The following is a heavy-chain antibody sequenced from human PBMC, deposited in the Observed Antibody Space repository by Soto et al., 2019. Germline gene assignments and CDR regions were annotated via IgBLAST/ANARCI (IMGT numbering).Heavy chain of an antibody. V-gene: IGHV2-5*01. D-gene: IGHD1-26*01. CDR3: AHRRGVGATIWFDP. Sequence: QITLKESGPTLVNPTQPLTLTCTFSGFSLSTSGVGVGWIRQPPGKALEWLALIYWNDDKRYSPSLKSRLTITKDTSKYQVVLTMTDMDPVDTATYYCAHRRGVGATIWFDPWGQGTLVTVSS. CDR1: GFSLSTSGVG. CDR2: IYWNDDK. J-gene: IGHJ5*02.